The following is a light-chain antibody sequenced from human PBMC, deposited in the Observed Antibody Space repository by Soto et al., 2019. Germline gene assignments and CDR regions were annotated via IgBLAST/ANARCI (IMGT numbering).Light chain of an antibody. V-gene: IGLV2-11*01. CDR3: CSYAGSYTFVV. CDR1: SSDVGGYNS. J-gene: IGLJ2*01. Sequence: QSALTQPRSVSGSPGQSVTISCTGTSSDVGGYNSVSWYQQHPGKAPKLIIYDVSKRPSGVPDRFSGSKSGNTASLTISGLQAEDDADYYCCSYAGSYTFVVFGGGTKRTVL. CDR2: DVS.